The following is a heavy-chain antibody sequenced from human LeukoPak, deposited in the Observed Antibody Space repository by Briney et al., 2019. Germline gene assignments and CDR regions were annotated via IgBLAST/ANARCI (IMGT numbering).Heavy chain of an antibody. CDR3: ARLGIITAAGSNDY. J-gene: IGHJ4*02. CDR1: EFTFSDYY. CDR2: ISYSGDTI. D-gene: IGHD6-13*01. V-gene: IGHV3-11*01. Sequence: GGSLRLSCAASEFTFSDYYMSWIRQAPGKGLEWVSYISYSGDTIYYADSVKGRFTVSRDNAKNSLYLQMNSLRAEDTAVYYCARLGIITAAGSNDYWGQGTMVTVSS.